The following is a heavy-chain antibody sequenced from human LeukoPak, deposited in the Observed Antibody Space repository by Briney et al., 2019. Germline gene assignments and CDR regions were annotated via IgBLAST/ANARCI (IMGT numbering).Heavy chain of an antibody. CDR2: INSDGSST. V-gene: IGHV3-74*01. CDR1: GFTFSSYW. D-gene: IGHD1-26*01. J-gene: IGHJ2*01. Sequence: GGSLRLSCAASGFTFSSYWMHWVRQAPGKGLVWVSRINSDGSSTSYADSVKGRFTISRDNAKNTLYLQMNSLRAEDTAVYYCASSQWERNWYFDLWGRGTLVTVSS. CDR3: ASSQWERNWYFDL.